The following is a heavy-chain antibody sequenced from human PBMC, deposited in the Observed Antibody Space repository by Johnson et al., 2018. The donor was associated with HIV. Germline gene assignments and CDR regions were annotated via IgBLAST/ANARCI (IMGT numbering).Heavy chain of an antibody. D-gene: IGHD3-22*01. CDR3: ARPRVSSGRHGAFDI. V-gene: IGHV3-7*01. Sequence: VQLVESGGGLVQPGGSLRLSCAASGFTFSHSWMSWVRQAPGKGLEWVANIKHDGSENDYVDSVKGRFNISRDNANNSLFLQMNSLRAEDTAVYYCARPRVSSGRHGAFDIWGQGTMVTVSS. CDR1: GFTFSHSW. J-gene: IGHJ3*02. CDR2: IKHDGSEN.